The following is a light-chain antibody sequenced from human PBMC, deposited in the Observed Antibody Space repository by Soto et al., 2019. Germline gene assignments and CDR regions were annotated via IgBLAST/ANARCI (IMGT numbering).Light chain of an antibody. Sequence: DIQMTQSPSTLSASVGDRVTITCRAIQSISIWLTWYQQKPGKAPNVLIYKASSLESGVPSRFSGSGSGTEFTLTISSLQPDDFATYYCQQHNSYPLTFGGGTKVEIK. CDR2: KAS. J-gene: IGKJ4*01. CDR1: QSISIW. V-gene: IGKV1-5*03. CDR3: QQHNSYPLT.